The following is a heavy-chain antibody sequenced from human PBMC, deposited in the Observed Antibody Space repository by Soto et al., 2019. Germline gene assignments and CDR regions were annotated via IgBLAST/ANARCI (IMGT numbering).Heavy chain of an antibody. Sequence: GGSLRLSCAASGFTFSSYDFHWVRQTTEKGLEWVSAIGVSGDTYYSASVKGRFTISRENAKNSLFLQMNSLGAGDTAVYYCAREYRGSSGCPGGWYLDLWGRGTLVTVSS. CDR3: AREYRGSSGCPGGWYLDL. CDR1: GFTFSSYD. D-gene: IGHD2-2*01. CDR2: IGVSGDT. V-gene: IGHV3-13*01. J-gene: IGHJ2*01.